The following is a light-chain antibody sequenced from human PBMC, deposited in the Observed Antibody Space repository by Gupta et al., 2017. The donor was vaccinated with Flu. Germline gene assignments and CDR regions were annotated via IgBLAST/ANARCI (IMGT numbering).Light chain of an antibody. Sequence: YLYGYRRRPGRSPLVYFSRTANRDTGIPARFSGSGSGTDFTLTISSLEPEDFAVYYCQQRSNSPLTFGRGTQV. J-gene: IGKJ4*02. CDR2: RTA. V-gene: IGKV3-11*01. CDR1: Y. CDR3: QQRSNSPLT.